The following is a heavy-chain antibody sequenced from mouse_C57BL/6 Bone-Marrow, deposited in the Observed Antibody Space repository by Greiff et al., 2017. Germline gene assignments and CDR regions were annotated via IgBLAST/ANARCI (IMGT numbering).Heavy chain of an antibody. D-gene: IGHD2-4*01. J-gene: IGHJ2*01. CDR3: ARWDYDYDLFDS. V-gene: IGHV1-81*01. Sequence: QVQLQQSGAELARPGASVKLSCKASGYTFTSYGISWVKQRTGQGLEWIGEIYPRSGNTYYNEKFKGKATLTADKSSSTAYMELRSLTSEDSAFYFCARWDYDYDLFDSWGQGTTLTVSS. CDR2: IYPRSGNT. CDR1: GYTFTSYG.